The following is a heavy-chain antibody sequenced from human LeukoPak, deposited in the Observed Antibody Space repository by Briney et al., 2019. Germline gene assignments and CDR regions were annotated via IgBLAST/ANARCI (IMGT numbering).Heavy chain of an antibody. CDR1: GFIFDNYA. D-gene: IGHD6-19*01. CDR3: ARPAGYNWFDP. CDR2: ITWNSDKI. V-gene: IGHV3-9*01. Sequence: GGSLRLSCAASGFIFDNYAMYWVRQAPGKGLEWVSSITWNSDKIKYADSVRGRFTISRDNAKNSLYLQMNSLRAEDTAVYYCARPAGYNWFDPWGQGTLVTVSS. J-gene: IGHJ5*02.